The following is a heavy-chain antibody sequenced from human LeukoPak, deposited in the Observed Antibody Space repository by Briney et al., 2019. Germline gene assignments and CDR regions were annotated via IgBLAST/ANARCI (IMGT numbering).Heavy chain of an antibody. CDR2: IWYDGSNK. CDR3: ARGVTTFDY. CDR1: GFTFSNYA. Sequence: AGRSLRLSCAASGFTFSNYAMSWVRQAPGKGLEWVAVIWYDGSNKYYADSVKGRFTISRDNSKDTLYLQMNSLRAEDTAVYLCARGVTTFDYWGQGTLVTVSS. V-gene: IGHV3-33*01. J-gene: IGHJ4*02. D-gene: IGHD4-17*01.